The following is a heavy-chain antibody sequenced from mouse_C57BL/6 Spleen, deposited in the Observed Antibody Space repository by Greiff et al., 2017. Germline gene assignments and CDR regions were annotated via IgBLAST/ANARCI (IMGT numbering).Heavy chain of an antibody. CDR1: GYTFTDYY. CDR2: IYPGSGNT. D-gene: IGHD1-1*01. V-gene: IGHV1-84*01. Sequence: QVQLKESGPELVKPGASVKISCKASGYTFTDYYINWVKQRPGQGLEWIGWIYPGSGNTKYNEKFKGKATLTVDTSSSTAYMQLSSLTSEDSAVYFCARNRYGSSFTFYAMDYWGQGTSVTVSS. J-gene: IGHJ4*01. CDR3: ARNRYGSSFTFYAMDY.